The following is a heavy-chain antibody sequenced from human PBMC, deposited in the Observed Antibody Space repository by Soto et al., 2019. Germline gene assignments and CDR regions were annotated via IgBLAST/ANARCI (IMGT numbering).Heavy chain of an antibody. V-gene: IGHV1-58*01. Sequence: ASVKVSCKASGFTFTSSAVQWVRQARGQRLEWIGWIVVGSGNTNYAQKFQERVTITRDMSTSTAYMELSSLRSEDTAVYYCAACYYYYDSSGYWPPDYWGQGTLVTVSS. CDR3: AACYYYYDSSGYWPPDY. J-gene: IGHJ4*02. CDR2: IVVGSGNT. D-gene: IGHD3-22*01. CDR1: GFTFTSSA.